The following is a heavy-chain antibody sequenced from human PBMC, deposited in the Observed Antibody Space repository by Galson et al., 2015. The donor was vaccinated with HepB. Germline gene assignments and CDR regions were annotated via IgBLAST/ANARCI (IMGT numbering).Heavy chain of an antibody. J-gene: IGHJ3*02. V-gene: IGHV3-30*03. CDR2: ISYDGSNK. CDR3: ARLASYDRIFDI. D-gene: IGHD3-22*01. CDR1: GFTFTTDS. Sequence: SLRLSCAASGFTFTTDSMNWVRQAPGKGLEWVAGISYDGSNKYYADSVKGRFTISRVNTKNTLYLHMNSLRAEDTAVYYCARLASYDRIFDIWGQGTMVTVSS.